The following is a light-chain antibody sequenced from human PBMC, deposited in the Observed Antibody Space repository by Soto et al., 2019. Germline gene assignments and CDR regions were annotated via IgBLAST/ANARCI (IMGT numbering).Light chain of an antibody. CDR2: YDG. J-gene: IGLJ3*02. Sequence: SYELTQPPSVSVAPGKTASITCEGNNIGRKSVHWYQQRPGQAPMVVIYYDGDRPSGIPERFSGSNSGTAATLPISRVEAGDEADYYCQVWDSSVDHIMFGGGTKLTVL. CDR1: NIGRKS. CDR3: QVWDSSVDHIM. V-gene: IGLV3-21*04.